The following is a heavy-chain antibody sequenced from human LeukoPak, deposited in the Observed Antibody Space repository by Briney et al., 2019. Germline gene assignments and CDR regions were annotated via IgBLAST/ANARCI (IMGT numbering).Heavy chain of an antibody. V-gene: IGHV4-39*01. CDR2: IYYSGST. D-gene: IGHD4-17*01. CDR3: ARRYGDHEYFQH. J-gene: IGHJ1*01. Sequence: PSETLSLTCTVSGGSISSSSYYWGWIRQPPGKGLEWIGSIYYSGSTYYNPSLKSRVTISVDTSKNQFSLKLSSVTAADTAVYYCARRYGDHEYFQHWGQGTLVTVSS. CDR1: GGSISSSSYY.